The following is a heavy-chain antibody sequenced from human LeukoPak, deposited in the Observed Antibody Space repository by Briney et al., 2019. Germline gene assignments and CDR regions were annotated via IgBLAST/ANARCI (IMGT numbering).Heavy chain of an antibody. Sequence: GESLKISCKGSGYTFTNYWIGWVRQMPGKGLEWMGIIYPGDSDTKYSPSFQGRVTISADKSITTAYLQWNCLKASDTAMYYCARSYGDHEAFDIWGQGTMVTVSS. CDR2: IYPGDSDT. CDR1: GYTFTNYW. V-gene: IGHV5-51*01. J-gene: IGHJ3*02. CDR3: ARSYGDHEAFDI. D-gene: IGHD4-17*01.